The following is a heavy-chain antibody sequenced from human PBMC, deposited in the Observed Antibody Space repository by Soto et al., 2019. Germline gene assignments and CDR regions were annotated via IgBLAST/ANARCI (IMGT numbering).Heavy chain of an antibody. CDR3: ARRIVATEPFDY. J-gene: IGHJ4*02. CDR2: IYLIWST. CDR1: GGSISSGGYS. V-gene: IGHV4-30-2*01. D-gene: IGHD5-12*01. Sequence: SETLSLTCAVSGGSISSGGYSWSWIRQPPGKGLEWIGYIYLIWSTYYNPSLKSRVTISVDRSKNQFSLKLSSVTAADTAVYYCARRIVATEPFDYWGQGTLVTVSS.